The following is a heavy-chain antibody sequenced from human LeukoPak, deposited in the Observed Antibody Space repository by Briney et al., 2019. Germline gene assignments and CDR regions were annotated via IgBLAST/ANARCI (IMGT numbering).Heavy chain of an antibody. J-gene: IGHJ4*02. Sequence: ASVNVSCKASGYTFSNYGISWVRLAPGQGLEWMGWISTYNGYTNSAQKFQVRVTMTTDTSTSTAYMELKSLRSDDTAVYYCARAGGKDCIRTNCYPDYWGQGTLVTVSS. V-gene: IGHV1-18*01. CDR3: ARAGGKDCIRTNCYPDY. CDR1: GYTFSNYG. CDR2: ISTYNGYT. D-gene: IGHD2-2*01.